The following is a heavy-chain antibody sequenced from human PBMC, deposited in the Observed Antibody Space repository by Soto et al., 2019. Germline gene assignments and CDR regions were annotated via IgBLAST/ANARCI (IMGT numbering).Heavy chain of an antibody. CDR3: TTADFYFGPGSYYPHAFHI. CDR2: ISRSGDST. Sequence: GSLRLSCAASGFTFSIYAMSWVRQAPGKGLEWVSAISRSGDSTYYTAPVKGRFSISRDDSRKSLYLQMNSLETEDTAVYFCTTADFYFGPGSYYPHAFHIWGQGTMVTVSS. CDR1: GFTFSIYA. V-gene: IGHV3-23*01. J-gene: IGHJ3*02. D-gene: IGHD3-10*01.